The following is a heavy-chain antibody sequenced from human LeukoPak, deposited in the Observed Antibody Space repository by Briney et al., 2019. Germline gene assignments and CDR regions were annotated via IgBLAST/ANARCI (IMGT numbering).Heavy chain of an antibody. CDR2: IIPIFGIA. CDR1: GGTFTSYA. J-gene: IGHJ4*02. D-gene: IGHD2-2*01. CDR3: ARVRSIVVVPAASEVGFDY. V-gene: IGHV1-69*17. Sequence: AASVKVSCKASGGTFTSYAISWVRQAPGQGLEWMGQIIPIFGIANYAQKFQGRVTITADKSTSTAYMELSSLRSEDTAVYYCARVRSIVVVPAASEVGFDYWGQGTLVTVSS.